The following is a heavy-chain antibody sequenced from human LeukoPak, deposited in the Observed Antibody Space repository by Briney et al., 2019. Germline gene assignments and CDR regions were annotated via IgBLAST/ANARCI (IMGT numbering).Heavy chain of an antibody. Sequence: SETLSLTCTVSGGSISSYYWSWIRQPAGKGLEWIGRIYTSGSTNYNPSLKSRVTMSVDTSKNQFSLKLSSVTAADTAVYYCARWYCDSSGYRYFDYWGQGTLVIVSS. V-gene: IGHV4-4*07. CDR3: ARWYCDSSGYRYFDY. CDR1: GGSISSYY. CDR2: IYTSGST. D-gene: IGHD3-22*01. J-gene: IGHJ4*02.